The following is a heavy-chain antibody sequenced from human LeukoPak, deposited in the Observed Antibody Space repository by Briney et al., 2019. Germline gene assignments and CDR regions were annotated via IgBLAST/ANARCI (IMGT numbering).Heavy chain of an antibody. CDR3: ARSIVVVPGTFDY. CDR2: ISSSSSYI. CDR1: GFTFSSYS. Sequence: GGSLRLSCAASGFTFSSYSINWVRQAPGKGLEWVSSISSSSSYIYYADSVKGRFTISRDNAKNSLYLQMNSLRAEDTAVYYCARSIVVVPGTFDYWGQGTLVTVSS. J-gene: IGHJ4*02. V-gene: IGHV3-21*01. D-gene: IGHD2-2*01.